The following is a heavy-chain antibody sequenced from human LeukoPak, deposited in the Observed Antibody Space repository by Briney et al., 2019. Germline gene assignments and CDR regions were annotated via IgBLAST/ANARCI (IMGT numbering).Heavy chain of an antibody. CDR2: MNPNSGNT. V-gene: IGHV1-8*01. Sequence: ASVKVSCKASGYTFTSYDINWVRQATGQGLEWMGWMNPNSGNTGYAQEFQGRVTMTRNTSISTAYMELSSLRSEDTAVYYCARGPGYCSGGSCYSWGGYYYYYGMDVWGQGTTVTVSS. CDR1: GYTFTSYD. J-gene: IGHJ6*02. D-gene: IGHD2-15*01. CDR3: ARGPGYCSGGSCYSWGGYYYYYGMDV.